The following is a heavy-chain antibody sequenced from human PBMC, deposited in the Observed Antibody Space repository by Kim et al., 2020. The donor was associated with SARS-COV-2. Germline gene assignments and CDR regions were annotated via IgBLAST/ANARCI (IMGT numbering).Heavy chain of an antibody. Sequence: SETLSLTCAVYGGSFSGYYWSWLRQPPGKGLEWIGEINHSGSTNYNPSLKSRVTISVDTSKNQFSLKLSSVTAADTAVYYCARFHHQRYYYGSGSYPRYGMDVWGQGTTVTVSS. J-gene: IGHJ6*02. CDR2: INHSGST. D-gene: IGHD3-10*01. CDR1: GGSFSGYY. CDR3: ARFHHQRYYYGSGSYPRYGMDV. V-gene: IGHV4-34*01.